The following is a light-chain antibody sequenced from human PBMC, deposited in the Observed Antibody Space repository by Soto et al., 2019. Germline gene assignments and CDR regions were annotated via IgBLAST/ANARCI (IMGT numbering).Light chain of an antibody. V-gene: IGKV3-15*01. CDR2: GAS. Sequence: EIVMTQSPATLSVSPGERATLSCRASQSVSSNLAWYQQKPGQAPRLLIYGASTRATGIPARFSGSGSGTEFTLTISSLQSEDFAVYYCQQYTKWPPYTFGQGTKLELK. CDR1: QSVSSN. J-gene: IGKJ2*01. CDR3: QQYTKWPPYT.